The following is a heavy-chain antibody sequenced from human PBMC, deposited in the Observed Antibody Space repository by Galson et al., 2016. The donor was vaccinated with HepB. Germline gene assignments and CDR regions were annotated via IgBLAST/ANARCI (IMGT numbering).Heavy chain of an antibody. V-gene: IGHV3-72*01. CDR1: GFIFSDYY. CDR2: SRNKANGFTT. J-gene: IGHJ6*02. D-gene: IGHD3-9*01. CDR3: ARVGPLVSQSYHYGMDV. Sequence: SLRLSCAASGFIFSDYYIDWVRQAPGRGLEWVGRSRNKANGFTTEYAASVKGRFTFSRDDSKTSLYLQMNNLKTEDTAVYYCARVGPLVSQSYHYGMDVWGQGTTVTVSS.